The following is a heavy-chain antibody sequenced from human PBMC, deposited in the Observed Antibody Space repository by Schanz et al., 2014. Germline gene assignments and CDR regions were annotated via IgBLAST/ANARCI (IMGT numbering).Heavy chain of an antibody. Sequence: EVQLLESGGGLVPPGGSLRLSCAASGFNFSDYAMCWVRQAPGKGLEWVSAISGGGGTTYYADSVKGRFTISRDNSKNTLYLQMNSLRAEDTAVYYCAKYRGYYRVSGSYRELEYWGQGTLXTVSS. CDR2: ISGGGGTT. J-gene: IGHJ4*02. CDR1: GFNFSDYA. V-gene: IGHV3-23*01. CDR3: AKYRGYYRVSGSYRELEY. D-gene: IGHD3-10*01.